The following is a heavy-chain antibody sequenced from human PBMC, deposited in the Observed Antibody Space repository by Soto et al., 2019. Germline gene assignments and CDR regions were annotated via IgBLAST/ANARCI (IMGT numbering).Heavy chain of an antibody. CDR1: GGSISSYY. CDR3: ARERPDGARLDP. V-gene: IGHV4-59*12. Sequence: PSETLSLTCTVSGGSISSYYWSWIRQSPEKGLEYIGYISYSGSINSNPSLKSRVTMSVDTSKNQFSLKLSSVTAADTAVYYCARERPDGARLDPWGQGTLVTVPQ. CDR2: ISYSGSI. D-gene: IGHD6-6*01. J-gene: IGHJ5*02.